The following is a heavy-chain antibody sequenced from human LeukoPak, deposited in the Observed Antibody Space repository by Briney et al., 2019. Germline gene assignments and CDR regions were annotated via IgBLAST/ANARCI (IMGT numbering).Heavy chain of an antibody. J-gene: IGHJ1*01. CDR2: LSGSGDST. Sequence: GGSLRLSCAASGFIFNSNAMSWVRQAPGKGLEWVSALSGSGDSTYYADSVKGRFTISRDTSKNTLYLQMNSLRAEDTAVYYCAFDYYGSGTFQHWGQGTLVTVSS. D-gene: IGHD3-10*01. CDR3: AFDYYGSGTFQH. CDR1: GFIFNSNA. V-gene: IGHV3-23*01.